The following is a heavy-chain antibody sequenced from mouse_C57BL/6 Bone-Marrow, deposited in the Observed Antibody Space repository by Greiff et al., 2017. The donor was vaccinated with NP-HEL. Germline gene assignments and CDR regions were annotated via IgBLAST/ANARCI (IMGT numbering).Heavy chain of an antibody. CDR1: GYTFTSYW. CDR2: IHPNSGST. D-gene: IGHD1-1*02. J-gene: IGHJ3*01. Sequence: QVQLQQPGAELVKPGASVKLSCKASGYTFTSYWMHWVKQRPGQGLEWIGMIHPNSGSTNYNEKFKSKATLTVDKSSSTAYMQLSSLTSEDSAVYYCARSLLYGPWFAYWGQGTLVTVSA. CDR3: ARSLLYGPWFAY. V-gene: IGHV1-64*01.